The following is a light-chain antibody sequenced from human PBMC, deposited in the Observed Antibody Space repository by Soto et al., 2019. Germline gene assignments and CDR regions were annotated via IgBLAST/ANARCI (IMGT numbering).Light chain of an antibody. V-gene: IGLV2-11*01. CDR3: CSYAGSYTYV. CDR2: DVT. CDR1: SSDVGGYNY. J-gene: IGLJ1*01. Sequence: QSALTQPRSVSGSPGQSVTISCTGTSSDVGGYNYVSWYQHHPGKAPKLMIYDVTKRPSGVRDRFSASKSGNTASLTISGLPAEDEADYYCCSYAGSYTYVFGTGTKLTVL.